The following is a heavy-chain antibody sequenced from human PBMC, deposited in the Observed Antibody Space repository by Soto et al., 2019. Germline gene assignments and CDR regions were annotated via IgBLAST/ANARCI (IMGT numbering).Heavy chain of an antibody. CDR1: GGSISSYY. CDR2: IYYSGST. V-gene: IGHV4-59*01. D-gene: IGHD3-3*01. Sequence: SETLSLTCTVSGGSISSYYWSWIRQPPGMGLEWIGYIYYSGSTNYNPSLKSRVTISVDTSKNQFSLKLSSVTAADTAVYYCARETRITIFGVVPQNWFDPWGQGTLVTVSS. CDR3: ARETRITIFGVVPQNWFDP. J-gene: IGHJ5*02.